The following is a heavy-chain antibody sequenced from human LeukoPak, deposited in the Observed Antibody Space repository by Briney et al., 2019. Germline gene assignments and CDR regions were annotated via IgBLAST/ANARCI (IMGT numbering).Heavy chain of an antibody. V-gene: IGHV1-69*13. D-gene: IGHD5-18*01. CDR2: IIPIFGTA. CDR1: GGTFSSYA. CDR3: ARPAEDRGYSYGYNY. Sequence: SVKVSCKASGGTFSSYAISWVRQAPGQGLEWMGGIIPIFGTANYAQKFQGRVTITADESTSTAYMERSSLRSEDTAVYYCARPAEDRGYSYGYNYWGQGTLVTVSS. J-gene: IGHJ4*02.